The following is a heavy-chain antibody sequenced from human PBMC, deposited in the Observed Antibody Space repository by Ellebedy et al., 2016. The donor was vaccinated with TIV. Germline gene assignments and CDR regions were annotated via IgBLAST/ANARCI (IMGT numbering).Heavy chain of an antibody. CDR2: IYYSGST. V-gene: IGHV4-59*06. CDR3: ARVGTMVRGVIALGMDV. CDR1: GGSISSYY. Sequence: MPSETLSLTCTVSGGSISSYYWSWIRQHPGKGLEWIGYIYYSGSTYYNPSLKSRVTILVDTSKNQFSLKLSSVTAADTAVYYCARVGTMVRGVIALGMDVWGQGTTVTVSS. J-gene: IGHJ6*02. D-gene: IGHD3-10*01.